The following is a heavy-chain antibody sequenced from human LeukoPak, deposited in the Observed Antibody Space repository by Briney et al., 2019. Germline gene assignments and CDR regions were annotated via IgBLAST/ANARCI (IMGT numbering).Heavy chain of an antibody. D-gene: IGHD5-12*01. CDR3: ARSKYSGYDWEFDY. V-gene: IGHV4-61*01. Sequence: SETLSLTCTVSGGSVSSGSYYWSWIRQPPGKGLEWIGYIYYSGSTNYNPSLKSRVTISVDTSKNQFSLKLSSVTAADTAVYHCARSKYSGYDWEFDYWGQGTLVTVSS. CDR2: IYYSGST. CDR1: GGSVSSGSYY. J-gene: IGHJ4*01.